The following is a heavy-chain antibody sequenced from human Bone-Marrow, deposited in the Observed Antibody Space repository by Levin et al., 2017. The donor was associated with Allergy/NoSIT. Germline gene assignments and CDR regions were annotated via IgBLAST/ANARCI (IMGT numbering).Heavy chain of an antibody. CDR3: AKEDRYSSSWDLDFLFVYGMDV. CDR2: ISYDGSNK. D-gene: IGHD6-13*01. J-gene: IGHJ6*02. V-gene: IGHV3-30*18. Sequence: LSLTCAASGFTFSSYGMHWVRQAPGKGLEWVAVISYDGSNKYYADSVKGRFTISRDNSKNTLYLQMNSLRAEDTAVYYCAKEDRYSSSWDLDFLFVYGMDVWGQGTTVTVSS. CDR1: GFTFSSYG.